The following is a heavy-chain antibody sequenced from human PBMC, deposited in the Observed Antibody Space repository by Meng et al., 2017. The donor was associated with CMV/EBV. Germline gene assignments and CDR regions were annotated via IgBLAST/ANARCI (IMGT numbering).Heavy chain of an antibody. CDR3: ARGEMYYDFWSGQNWFDP. J-gene: IGHJ5*02. CDR2: INHSGST. Sequence: SETLSLTCAVYGGSFSGYYWSWIRQPPGKGLEWIGEINHSGSTNYNPSLKSRVTISVDTSKNQFSLKLSSVTAADTAVYYCARGEMYYDFWSGQNWFDPWGQGTLVTVSS. CDR1: GGSFSGYY. V-gene: IGHV4-34*01. D-gene: IGHD3-3*01.